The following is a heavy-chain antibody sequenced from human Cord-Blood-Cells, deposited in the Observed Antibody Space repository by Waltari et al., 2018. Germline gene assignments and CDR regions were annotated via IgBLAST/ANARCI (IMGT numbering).Heavy chain of an antibody. D-gene: IGHD5-18*01. CDR3: VRHLRGYSYGYYFDY. Sequence: QLQLQESGPGLVKPSETLSISCTVSGGSISSSSYYWGWIRQPPGKGLEWIGSIYYSGSTYYNPSLKSRVTISVDTSKNQFSLKLSSVTAADTAVYYCVRHLRGYSYGYYFDYWGQGTLVTVSS. CDR1: GGSISSSSYY. CDR2: IYYSGST. J-gene: IGHJ4*02. V-gene: IGHV4-39*01.